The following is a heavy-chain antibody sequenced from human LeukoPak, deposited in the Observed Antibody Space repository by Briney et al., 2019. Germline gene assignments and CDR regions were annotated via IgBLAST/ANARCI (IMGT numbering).Heavy chain of an antibody. D-gene: IGHD6-13*01. CDR3: TRDPQLYSSSWYYFDY. J-gene: IGHJ4*02. CDR1: GFTFGDYA. V-gene: IGHV3-49*04. Sequence: GGSLRLSCTASGFTFGDYAMSWVRQTPGKGLEWVGFIRSKAYGGTTEYAASVKGRFTIPRDDSKSIAYLQMNSLKTEDTAVYYCTRDPQLYSSSWYYFDYWGQGTLVTVSS. CDR2: IRSKAYGGTT.